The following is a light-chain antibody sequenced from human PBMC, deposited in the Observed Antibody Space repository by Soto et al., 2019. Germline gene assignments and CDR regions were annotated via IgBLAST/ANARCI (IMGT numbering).Light chain of an antibody. Sequence: EIVMTQSPLTLSASPGARAIFSCRASQSVGSNIAWYQQKPGQAPRLLIYATSTRATGIPARFSGSGSGTDGTITISSLQPEDCETYDCLQDYNYPLTFGGGTKVDIK. CDR3: LQDYNYPLT. V-gene: IGKV3-15*01. CDR1: QSVGSN. J-gene: IGKJ4*01. CDR2: ATS.